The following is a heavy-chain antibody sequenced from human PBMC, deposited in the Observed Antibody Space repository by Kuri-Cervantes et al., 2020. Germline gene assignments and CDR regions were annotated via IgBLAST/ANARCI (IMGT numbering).Heavy chain of an antibody. CDR3: ARAGYSSWYGVDGMDV. J-gene: IGHJ6*02. V-gene: IGHV1-8*02. CDR1: GYTFTSYG. D-gene: IGHD6-13*01. Sequence: ASVKVSCKASGYTFTSYGISWVRQATGQGLEWMGWMNPNSGNTGYAQKFQGRVTMTRNTSISTAYMELSSLRSEDTAVYYCARAGYSSWYGVDGMDVWGQGTTVTVSS. CDR2: MNPNSGNT.